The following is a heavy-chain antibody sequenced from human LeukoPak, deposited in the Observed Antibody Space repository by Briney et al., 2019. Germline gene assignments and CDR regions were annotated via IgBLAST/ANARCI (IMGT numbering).Heavy chain of an antibody. D-gene: IGHD3-22*01. Sequence: GGSLRLSCAASGLTFSSYAMTWVRQAPGKGLEWVSTISSSGGTTHYADSVKGRFTISRDNSKNTLYLQMNSLRAEDTAVYYCAKNGYDSSGYPLTYFDYWGQGTLVTVSS. CDR2: ISSSGGTT. J-gene: IGHJ4*02. CDR3: AKNGYDSSGYPLTYFDY. V-gene: IGHV3-23*01. CDR1: GLTFSSYA.